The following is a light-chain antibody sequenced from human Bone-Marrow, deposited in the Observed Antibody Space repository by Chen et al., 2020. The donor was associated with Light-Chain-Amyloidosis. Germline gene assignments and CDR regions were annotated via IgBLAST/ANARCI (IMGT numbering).Light chain of an antibody. CDR1: NIGSTS. CDR3: QVWDRGSDRPV. CDR2: DDS. V-gene: IGLV3-21*02. J-gene: IGLJ3*02. Sequence: SYVLTQPSSVSVAPGQTATIACGGNNIGSTSVHWYQQTPGQAPLLVVYDDSDRPSGIPERLAGSNSGNTATLTISRVEAGDEADDYCQVWDRGSDRPVVGGGTKLTVL.